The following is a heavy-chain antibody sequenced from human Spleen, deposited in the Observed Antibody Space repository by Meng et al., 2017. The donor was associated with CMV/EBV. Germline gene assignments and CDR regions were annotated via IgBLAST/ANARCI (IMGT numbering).Heavy chain of an antibody. V-gene: IGHV4-34*01. CDR3: ARGPTARRKAWFDP. CDR1: GGSCSVYY. Sequence: QVQLQQWGAGMLKPSETRSLTCAGYGGSCSVYYWSWIRQPPGKGLEWIGEINHSGSTNYNPSLKSRVTISVDTSKNQFSLKLSSVTAADTAVYYCARGPTARRKAWFDPWGQGTLVTVSS. CDR2: INHSGST. D-gene: IGHD6-25*01. J-gene: IGHJ5*02.